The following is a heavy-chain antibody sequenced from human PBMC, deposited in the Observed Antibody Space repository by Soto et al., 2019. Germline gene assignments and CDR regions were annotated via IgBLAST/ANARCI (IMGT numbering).Heavy chain of an antibody. CDR1: GFSLATSGVG. J-gene: IGHJ6*02. CDR2: IYWDDDK. D-gene: IGHD3-3*01. Sequence: SGPTLVNPTQTLTLTCTFSGFSLATSGVGVGWIRQPPGQALEWLALIYWDDDKRYSPSLKNRLTITKDTSKNQVVLKMTNMDPVDTVTYYCARLYYDFWSGYFGSRMDYYAMDVWGQGTTVTVSS. CDR3: ARLYYDFWSGYFGSRMDYYAMDV. V-gene: IGHV2-5*02.